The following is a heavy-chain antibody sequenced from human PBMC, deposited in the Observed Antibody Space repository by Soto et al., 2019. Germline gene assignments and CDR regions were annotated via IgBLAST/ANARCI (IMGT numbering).Heavy chain of an antibody. CDR2: INHSGST. Sequence: PSETLSLTCAVYGGSFSGYYWSWIRQPPGKGLEWIGEINHSGSTNYNPSLKSRVTISVDTSKNQFSLKLSSVTAADTAVYYCARGPSNWSWGVYYYYYMDVWGRGTTVTVSS. D-gene: IGHD4-4*01. V-gene: IGHV4-34*01. CDR1: GGSFSGYY. CDR3: ARGPSNWSWGVYYYYYMDV. J-gene: IGHJ6*03.